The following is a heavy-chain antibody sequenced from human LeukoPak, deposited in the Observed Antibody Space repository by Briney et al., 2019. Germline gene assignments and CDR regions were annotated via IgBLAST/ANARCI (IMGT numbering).Heavy chain of an antibody. CDR2: IYHSGST. CDR3: ARGGYDILTGYPGYYYYYYMDV. V-gene: IGHV4-38-2*02. CDR1: GYSISSGYY. J-gene: IGHJ6*03. Sequence: SETLSLTCTVSGYSISSGYYWGWIRQPPGKGLEWIGSIYHSGSTYYNPSLKSRVTISVDTSKNQFSLKLSSVTAADTAVYYCARGGYDILTGYPGYYYYYYMDVWGKGTTVTVSS. D-gene: IGHD3-9*01.